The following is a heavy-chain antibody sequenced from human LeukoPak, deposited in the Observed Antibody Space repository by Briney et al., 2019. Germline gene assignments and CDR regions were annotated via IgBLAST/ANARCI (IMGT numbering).Heavy chain of an antibody. D-gene: IGHD1-1*01. CDR2: ISSSSYI. V-gene: IGHV3-21*01. CDR1: GFTFSSYS. CDR3: ARDSLLEPFDY. Sequence: PGGSLRLSCAASGFTFSSYSMNWVRQAPGKGLEWVSSISSSSYIYYADSVKGRFTISRDNAKNSLYLQMNSLRAEDTAVYYCARDSLLEPFDYWGQGTLVTVSS. J-gene: IGHJ4*02.